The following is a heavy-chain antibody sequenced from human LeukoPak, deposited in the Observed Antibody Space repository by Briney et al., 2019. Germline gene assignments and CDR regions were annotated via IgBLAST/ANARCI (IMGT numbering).Heavy chain of an antibody. CDR3: AKDSAYYDSSGYTSFQYYFDY. CDR2: INWNGGST. J-gene: IGHJ4*02. V-gene: IGHV3-20*04. Sequence: GGSLRLSCAASGFTFDDYGMSWVRHAPGKGLEWVSGINWNGGSTVYADSVKGRFTISRDNAKNSLYLQMNSLRTEDTALYYCAKDSAYYDSSGYTSFQYYFDYWGQGTLVTVSS. D-gene: IGHD3-22*01. CDR1: GFTFDDYG.